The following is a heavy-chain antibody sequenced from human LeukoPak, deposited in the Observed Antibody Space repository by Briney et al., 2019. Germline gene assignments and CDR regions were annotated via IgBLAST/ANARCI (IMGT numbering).Heavy chain of an antibody. Sequence: KASETLSLTCTVSGGSISTYYWGWIRQPPGKGLEWIGSIYYSGSTYYNPSLKSRVTISVDTSKNQFSLKLSSVTAADTAVYYCARYGSGSKMLDFWGQGTLVTVSS. D-gene: IGHD3-10*01. CDR3: ARYGSGSKMLDF. CDR2: IYYSGST. J-gene: IGHJ4*02. CDR1: GGSISTYY. V-gene: IGHV4-39*07.